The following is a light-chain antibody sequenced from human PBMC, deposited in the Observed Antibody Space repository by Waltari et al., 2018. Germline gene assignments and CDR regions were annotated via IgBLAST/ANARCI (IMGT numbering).Light chain of an antibody. J-gene: IGKJ1*01. V-gene: IGKV3-15*01. CDR3: QQYNYWRWT. CDR1: QTVNSN. Sequence: EIVMTQSPATLSVSPGERATLSCTASQTVNSNLAWYQQKPGQAPRLLIYGASTRATYVPAGFSGSGSGTKVSLTISSLQSEDFAIYYCQQYNYWRWTFGQGTKVEIK. CDR2: GAS.